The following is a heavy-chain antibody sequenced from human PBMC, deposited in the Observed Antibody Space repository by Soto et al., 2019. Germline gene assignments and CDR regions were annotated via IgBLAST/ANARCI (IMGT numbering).Heavy chain of an antibody. J-gene: IGHJ4*02. D-gene: IGHD1-26*01. Sequence: EVQLVESGGGLVQPGRSLRLSCTASGFTFGDYAMSWVRQAPGKGLEWIGLIRSNIYGGTTEYAASVKGRFTVSRDDSKSIAYLQMNSLKTEDTAVYSCSRGQAGGSYSDYWGQGTLVSVSS. CDR3: SRGQAGGSYSDY. CDR2: IRSNIYGGTT. V-gene: IGHV3-49*04. CDR1: GFTFGDYA.